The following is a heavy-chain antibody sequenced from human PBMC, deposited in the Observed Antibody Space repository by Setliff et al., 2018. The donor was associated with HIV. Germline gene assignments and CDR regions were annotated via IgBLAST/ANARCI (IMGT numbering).Heavy chain of an antibody. V-gene: IGHV4-30-4*08. CDR3: ARRGGPDTNFDS. Sequence: TLSLTCTVSGGSISSDDYYWNWIRQPPGKGLEWIGYITHSGSAYYNPSLKSRVTISIDTSNNQISLRLSSVTATDTAVYYCARRGGPDTNFDSWGRGTLVTVSS. CDR2: ITHSGSA. D-gene: IGHD3-10*01. CDR1: GGSISSDDYY. J-gene: IGHJ4*02.